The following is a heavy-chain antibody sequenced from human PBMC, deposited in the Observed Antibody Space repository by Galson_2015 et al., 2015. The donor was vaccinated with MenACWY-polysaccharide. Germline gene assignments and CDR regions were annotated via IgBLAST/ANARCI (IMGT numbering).Heavy chain of an antibody. V-gene: IGHV3-74*01. CDR1: GFTFSSCW. J-gene: IGHJ4*02. CDR3: ATYGSGIN. D-gene: IGHD3-10*01. Sequence: SLRLSCAASGFTFSSCWMHWVRQAPGKGLVWVSHINTDGSGTSYADSVKGRFTISRDNAKNTLYLQMNSLRAEDTAVYYCATYGSGINWGQGTLVTVSS. CDR2: INTDGSGT.